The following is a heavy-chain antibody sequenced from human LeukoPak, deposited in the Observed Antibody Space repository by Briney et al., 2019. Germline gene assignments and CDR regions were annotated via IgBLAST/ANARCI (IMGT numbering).Heavy chain of an antibody. CDR1: GFTVSSNY. CDR2: IYSGGST. J-gene: IGHJ5*02. V-gene: IGHV3-66*01. Sequence: GGSLRLSCAASGFTVSSNYMSWVRQAPGKGLEWVSVIYSGGSTYYADPVKGRFTISRDNSKNTLYLQMNSLRAEDTAVYYCARETVPNWFDPWAREPWSPSPQ. CDR3: ARETVPNWFDP. D-gene: IGHD4-11*01.